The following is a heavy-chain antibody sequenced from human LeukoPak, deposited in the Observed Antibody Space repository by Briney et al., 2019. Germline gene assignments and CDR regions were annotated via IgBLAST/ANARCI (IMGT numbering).Heavy chain of an antibody. CDR2: ISGSGGST. J-gene: IGHJ4*02. Sequence: PSETLSLTCTVSGYSISSGYYWGWLRQPPGKGLEWVSAISGSGGSTYYADSVKGRFTISRDNSKNTLYLQMNSLRAEDTAVYYCAKVGAVVVVAAIDYWGQGTLGTVSS. CDR1: GYSISSGYY. CDR3: AKVGAVVVVAAIDY. D-gene: IGHD2-15*01. V-gene: IGHV3-23*01.